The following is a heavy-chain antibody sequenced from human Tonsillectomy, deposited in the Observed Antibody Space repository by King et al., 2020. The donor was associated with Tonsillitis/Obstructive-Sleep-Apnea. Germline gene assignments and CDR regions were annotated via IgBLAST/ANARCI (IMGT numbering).Heavy chain of an antibody. CDR1: GYSISRSNW. J-gene: IGHJ3*02. CDR2: IYYSGST. CDR3: ARTEQQLGDAFDI. D-gene: IGHD6-13*01. V-gene: IGHV4-28*01. Sequence: QLQESGPGLVKPSDTLSLTCAVSGYSISRSNWWGWIRQPPGKGLEWIGYIYYSGSTYYNPSLKSRVTTSVDTSKNQFSLKLSSVTAVDTAVYHCARTEQQLGDAFDIWGQGTMVTVPS.